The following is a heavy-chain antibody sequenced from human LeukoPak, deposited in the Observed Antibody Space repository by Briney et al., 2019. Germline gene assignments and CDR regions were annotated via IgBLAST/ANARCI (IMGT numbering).Heavy chain of an antibody. CDR2: ISGSGGST. CDR1: GFTFSSYA. CDR3: AKDKSGAVAGTGDAFDI. D-gene: IGHD6-19*01. V-gene: IGHV3-23*01. Sequence: PGGSLRLSCAASGFTFSSYAMSWVRQAPGKGLEWVSAISGSGGSTYYADSVKGRFTISRDNSKNTLYLQMNSLRAEDTAVYYCAKDKSGAVAGTGDAFDIWGQGTMVTVSS. J-gene: IGHJ3*02.